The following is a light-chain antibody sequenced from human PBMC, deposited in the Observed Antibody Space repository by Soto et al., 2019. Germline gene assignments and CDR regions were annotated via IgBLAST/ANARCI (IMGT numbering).Light chain of an antibody. CDR2: EVS. CDR3: SSYTSSSTLV. J-gene: IGLJ1*01. V-gene: IGLV2-14*01. Sequence: ALTQPASVSGSPGQSITISCTGTSSDVGGYNFVSWYQHHPGKAPKLMIYEVSNRPSGVSNRFSGSKSGNTASLTISGLQAEDEADYYCSSYTSSSTLVFGTGTKLTVL. CDR1: SSDVGGYNF.